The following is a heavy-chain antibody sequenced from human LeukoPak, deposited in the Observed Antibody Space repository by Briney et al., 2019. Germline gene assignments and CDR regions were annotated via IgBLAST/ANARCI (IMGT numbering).Heavy chain of an antibody. J-gene: IGHJ6*03. CDR2: ISSSSSYI. Sequence: GGSLRLSCAASGFTFSSYSMNWVRQAPGKGLEWVSSISSSSSYIYYADSVKGRFTISRDNAKNSLYLQMNSLRAEDTAVYYCARTSITMVRGTDYYYMDVWGQGTLVTVSS. CDR3: ARTSITMVRGTDYYYMDV. V-gene: IGHV3-21*01. D-gene: IGHD3-10*01. CDR1: GFTFSSYS.